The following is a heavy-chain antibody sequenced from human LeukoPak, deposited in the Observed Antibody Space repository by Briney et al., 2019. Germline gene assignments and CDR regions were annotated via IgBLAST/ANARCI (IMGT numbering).Heavy chain of an antibody. CDR1: GFTFSSYA. CDR2: ISGSGGST. J-gene: IGHJ3*02. V-gene: IGHV3-23*01. Sequence: PGGSLRLSCAASGFTFSSYAMSWVRQAPGKGLEWVSAISGSGGSTYYADSVKGRFTISRDNSKNTLYLQKNSLRAEDTAVYYCAKLGHRAVAGTWGAFDIWGQGTMVTVSS. D-gene: IGHD6-19*01. CDR3: AKLGHRAVAGTWGAFDI.